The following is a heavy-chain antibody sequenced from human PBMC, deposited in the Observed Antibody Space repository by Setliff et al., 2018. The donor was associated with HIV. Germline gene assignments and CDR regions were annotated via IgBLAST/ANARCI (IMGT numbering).Heavy chain of an antibody. J-gene: IGHJ4*02. Sequence: PSETLSLTCTVSGASISSGLYYWNWIRQSAGKGLEWIGRISSSGSTTYSPSLKSRVTISVDTSKNQFSLNLRSVTAADTAVYYCARDVGSSAWPFDYWGQGALVTVS. V-gene: IGHV4-61*02. CDR3: ARDVGSSAWPFDY. CDR1: GASISSGLYY. D-gene: IGHD6-25*01. CDR2: ISSSGST.